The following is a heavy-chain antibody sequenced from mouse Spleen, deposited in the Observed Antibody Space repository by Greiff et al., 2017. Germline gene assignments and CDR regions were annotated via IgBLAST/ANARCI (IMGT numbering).Heavy chain of an antibody. CDR2: ISNGGGST. J-gene: IGHJ1*01. V-gene: IGHV5-12*02. Sequence: EVQVVESGGGLVQPGGSLKLSCATSGFTFSDYYMYWVRQTPEKRLEWVAYISNGGGSTYYPDTVKGRFTISRDNAKNTLYLQMSRLKSEDTAMYYCARPPNYYGSGYFDVWGAGTTVTVSS. CDR3: ARPPNYYGSGYFDV. D-gene: IGHD1-1*01. CDR1: GFTFSDYY.